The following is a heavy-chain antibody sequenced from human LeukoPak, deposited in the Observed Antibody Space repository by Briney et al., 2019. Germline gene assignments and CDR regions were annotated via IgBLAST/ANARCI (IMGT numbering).Heavy chain of an antibody. CDR2: ISGSGGST. D-gene: IGHD3-22*01. CDR3: AKSGLYYYDSSGYDY. Sequence: ETLSLTCAVYGGSFSGYYWSWVRQAPGKGLEWVSAISGSGGSTYYADSVKGRFTISRDNSKNTLYLQMNSLRAEDTAVYYCAKSGLYYYDSSGYDYWGQGTLVTVSS. V-gene: IGHV3-23*01. CDR1: GGSFSGYY. J-gene: IGHJ4*02.